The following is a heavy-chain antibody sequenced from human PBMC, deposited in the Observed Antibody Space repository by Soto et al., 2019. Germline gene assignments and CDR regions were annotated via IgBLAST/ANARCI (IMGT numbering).Heavy chain of an antibody. Sequence: GASVNVSCKASGFTFSIYYMHWVRQAPGQGLEWMGIINPSGGTGLAQKFQGRVTMTKDTSTNTVYMELSSLRSEDTAIYYCARDNSVADLGWWFDPWGQGTLVTVSS. D-gene: IGHD2-15*01. CDR3: ARDNSVADLGWWFDP. CDR2: INPSGGT. CDR1: GFTFSIYY. V-gene: IGHV1-46*03. J-gene: IGHJ5*02.